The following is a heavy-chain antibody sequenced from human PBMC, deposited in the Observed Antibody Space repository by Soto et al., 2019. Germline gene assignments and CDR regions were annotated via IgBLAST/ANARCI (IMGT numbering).Heavy chain of an antibody. J-gene: IGHJ5*02. CDR1: GYIFTNYC. V-gene: IGHV5-51*01. D-gene: IGHD4-17*01. Sequence: ESLIISFNGSGYIFTNYCIPWVLQMPLKVLEYMGIIYPIDSNTRYSPYFQVHFTISADKSINKAYLQWSSLRASDTAMYYCERHGFYGDYSSNYFDPWGQGTMVPVSS. CDR3: ERHGFYGDYSSNYFDP. CDR2: IYPIDSNT.